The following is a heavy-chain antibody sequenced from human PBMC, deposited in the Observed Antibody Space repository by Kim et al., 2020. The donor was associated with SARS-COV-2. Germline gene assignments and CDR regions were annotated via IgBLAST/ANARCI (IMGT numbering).Heavy chain of an antibody. CDR3: ARRKSRVYRYGMDV. Sequence: SETLSLTCTVSGGSISSSSYYWGWIRQPPGKGLEWIGSIYYSGSTYYNPSLKSRVTISVDTSKNQFSLKLSSVTAADTAVYYCARRKSRVYRYGMDVWGQGTTVTVSS. D-gene: IGHD6-13*01. CDR1: GGSISSSSYY. J-gene: IGHJ6*02. V-gene: IGHV4-39*01. CDR2: IYYSGST.